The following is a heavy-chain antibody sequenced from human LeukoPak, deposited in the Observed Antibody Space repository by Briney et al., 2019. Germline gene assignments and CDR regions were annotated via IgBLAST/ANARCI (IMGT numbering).Heavy chain of an antibody. Sequence: SVKVSCKASGGTFSSYAISWVRQAPGQGLEWMGGIIPIFGTANYAQKFQGRVTITADESTSTAYMELSSLRSEDTAVYYCARVRCSGGSCYTGFDYWGQGTLVTVSS. CDR2: IIPIFGTA. CDR1: GGTFSSYA. CDR3: ARVRCSGGSCYTGFDY. V-gene: IGHV1-69*13. D-gene: IGHD2-15*01. J-gene: IGHJ4*02.